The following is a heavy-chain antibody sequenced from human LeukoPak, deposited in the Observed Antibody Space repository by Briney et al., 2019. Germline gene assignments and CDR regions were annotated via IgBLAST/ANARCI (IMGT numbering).Heavy chain of an antibody. V-gene: IGHV3-30*04. J-gene: IGHJ6*02. Sequence: PGGSLRLSCAASGFTFSSYAMHWVRQAPGKGLEWVAVISYDGSNKYYADSVKGRFTISRDNSKNTLYLQMNSLRAEDTAVYYCAKTLIYGSASYYGPPSYYYYGMDVWGQGTTVTVSS. CDR1: GFTFSSYA. CDR2: ISYDGSNK. D-gene: IGHD3-10*01. CDR3: AKTLIYGSASYYGPPSYYYYGMDV.